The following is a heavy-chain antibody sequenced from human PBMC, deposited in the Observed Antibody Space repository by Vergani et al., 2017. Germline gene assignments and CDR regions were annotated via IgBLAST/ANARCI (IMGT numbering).Heavy chain of an antibody. J-gene: IGHJ4*02. CDR3: ARDAAGRGWYWDY. V-gene: IGHV1-18*01. CDR1: GYPFTSYG. CDR2: ISAYNGNT. D-gene: IGHD6-19*01. Sequence: QVQLVQSGAEVKKPGSSVKVSCKASGYPFTSYGISWVRQAPGQGLEWMGWISAYNGNTNYAQEIQGIVTMTTDTSTSTAYMELRGLRADDTAVYYCARDAAGRGWYWDYWGQGTLVTVSS.